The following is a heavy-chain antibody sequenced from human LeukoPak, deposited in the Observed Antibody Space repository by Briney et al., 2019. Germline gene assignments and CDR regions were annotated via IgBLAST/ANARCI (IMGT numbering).Heavy chain of an antibody. Sequence: SETLSLTCAVYGGSFSGYYWSWIRQPPGKGLEWIGEINHSGSTNYNPSLKSRVTISVDTSKNQFSLKLSPVTAADTAVYYCARAGYCTNGVCYLPLRYWGQGTLVTVSS. CDR2: INHSGST. V-gene: IGHV4-34*01. CDR1: GGSFSGYY. D-gene: IGHD2-8*01. J-gene: IGHJ4*02. CDR3: ARAGYCTNGVCYLPLRY.